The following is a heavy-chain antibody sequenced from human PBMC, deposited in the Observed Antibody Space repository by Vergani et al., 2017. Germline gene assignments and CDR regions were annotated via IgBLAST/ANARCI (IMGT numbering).Heavy chain of an antibody. J-gene: IGHJ4*02. Sequence: EVQLVESGGGLVKPGRSLRLSCAASGFTFDDYAMHWVRQAPGKGLEWVSGISWNSGSIGYADSVKGRFTISRDNSKNTLYLQMNSLRAEDTAVYYCAKDHSYGDYYFDYWGQGTLVTVSS. V-gene: IGHV3-9*01. CDR2: ISWNSGSI. D-gene: IGHD4-17*01. CDR3: AKDHSYGDYYFDY. CDR1: GFTFDDYA.